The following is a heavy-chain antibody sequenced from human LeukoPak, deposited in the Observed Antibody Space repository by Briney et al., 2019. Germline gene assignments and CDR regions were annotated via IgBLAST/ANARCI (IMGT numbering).Heavy chain of an antibody. V-gene: IGHV1-8*01. CDR1: GYTFTSYN. CDR3: ARGSRVSTIFRTY. Sequence: GASVKVSCKASGYTFTSYNINWVRQGTGQGLGWMGWMNPNSGNTGYAQKFQGRVTMTRNTSISTAYMELSSLRSEDTAVYYCARGSRVSTIFRTYWGQGTLVTVSS. CDR2: MNPNSGNT. J-gene: IGHJ4*02. D-gene: IGHD3-9*01.